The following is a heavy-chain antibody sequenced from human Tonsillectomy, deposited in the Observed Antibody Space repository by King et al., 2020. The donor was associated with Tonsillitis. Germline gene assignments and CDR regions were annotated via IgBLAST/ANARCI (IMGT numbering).Heavy chain of an antibody. CDR3: ARPLNPYWYFDL. CDR1: GGSISSYY. V-gene: IGHV4-59*08. CDR2: IHYSGST. J-gene: IGHJ2*01. Sequence: VQLQESGPGLVKPSETLSLTCTVSGGSISSYYWNWIRQPPGKGLEWIGNIHYSGSTNYNPSLKSRVTISVDTSKNQFSLKLSSVTAADTAVYYCARPLNPYWYFDLWGRGTLVTVSS.